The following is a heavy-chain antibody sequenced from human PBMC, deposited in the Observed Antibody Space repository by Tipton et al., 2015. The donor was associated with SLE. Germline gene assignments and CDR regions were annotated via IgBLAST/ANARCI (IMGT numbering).Heavy chain of an antibody. CDR2: T. J-gene: IGHJ4*02. CDR3: ARPRYCSGGSCYYFDY. V-gene: IGHV4-39*01. D-gene: IGHD2-15*01. Sequence: TCYNPSLKSRVTISVDTSKNQFSLKLSSVTAADTAVYNCARPRYCSGGSCYYFDYWVQGTLVTVSS.